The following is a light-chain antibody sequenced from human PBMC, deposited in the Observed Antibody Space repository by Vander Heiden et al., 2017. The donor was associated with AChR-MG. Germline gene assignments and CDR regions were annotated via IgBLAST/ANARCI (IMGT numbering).Light chain of an antibody. J-gene: IGLJ3*02. CDR1: SSDVVTCNL. V-gene: IGLV2-23*01. CDR2: EGS. CDR3: GSYAHSGLFA. Sequence: QPALTPPASVSGSPGPSLSFACHGASSDVVTCNLVAWYQQLPGKAHRLIIYEGSRRPAGVSDRFSGSRSGNTASLTIAGLHPADEGDYYCGSYAHSGLFAFGGGTKLTVL.